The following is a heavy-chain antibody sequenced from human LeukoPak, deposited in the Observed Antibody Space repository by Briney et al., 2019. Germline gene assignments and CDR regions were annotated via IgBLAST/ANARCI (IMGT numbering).Heavy chain of an antibody. CDR2: MNPNSGNT. CDR3: AKEEAEDIVVVPAAIDY. D-gene: IGHD2-2*02. J-gene: IGHJ4*02. Sequence: ASVKVSCKASGYTFTSYDINWVRQATGQGLEWMGWMNPNSGNTSYAQKFQGRVTMTRNTSISTAYMELSSLRSENTAVYYCAKEEAEDIVVVPAAIDYWGQGTLVTVSS. V-gene: IGHV1-8*01. CDR1: GYTFTSYD.